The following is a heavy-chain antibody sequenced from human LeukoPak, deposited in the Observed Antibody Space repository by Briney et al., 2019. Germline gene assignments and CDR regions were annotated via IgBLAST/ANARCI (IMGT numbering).Heavy chain of an antibody. CDR3: ARPNSRDGYNWDY. CDR1: GGSISSYY. V-gene: IGHV4-59*01. J-gene: IGHJ4*02. CDR2: IYYSGST. D-gene: IGHD5-24*01. Sequence: SETLSLTCTVSGGSISSYYWSWIRQPPGKGLEWIGYIYYSGSTNYNPSLKSRVTISVDTSKNQFSLKLSSVTAADTAVYYCARPNSRDGYNWDYWGQGTLVTVSS.